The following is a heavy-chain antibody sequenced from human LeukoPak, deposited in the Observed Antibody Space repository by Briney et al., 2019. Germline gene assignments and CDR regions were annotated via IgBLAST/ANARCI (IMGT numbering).Heavy chain of an antibody. CDR3: ARVVAYYGSGSYYRNWFDP. CDR2: IYYSGST. J-gene: IGHJ5*02. D-gene: IGHD3-10*01. CDR1: GGSISSYY. Sequence: SETLSLTCTVSGGSISSYYWSWIRQPPGKGLEWIGYIYYSGSTNYNPSLKSRVTISVDTSKNQFSLKLSSVTAADTAVYYCARVVAYYGSGSYYRNWFDPWGQGTLVTVPS. V-gene: IGHV4-59*01.